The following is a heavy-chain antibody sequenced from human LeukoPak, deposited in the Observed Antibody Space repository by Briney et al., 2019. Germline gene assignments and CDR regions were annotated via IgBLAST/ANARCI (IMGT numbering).Heavy chain of an antibody. CDR2: IYHSGST. CDR1: GGSISGSNW. Sequence: PSGTLSLTCAVSGGSISGSNWWSWVRQSPGKGLEWIGEIYHSGSTNYNPSLKSRITISVDKSKNLFSLKLSSVTAADAGVYHCASEVVTSIEYFQHWGQGTLVTVSS. D-gene: IGHD2-21*02. CDR3: ASEVVTSIEYFQH. V-gene: IGHV4-4*02. J-gene: IGHJ1*01.